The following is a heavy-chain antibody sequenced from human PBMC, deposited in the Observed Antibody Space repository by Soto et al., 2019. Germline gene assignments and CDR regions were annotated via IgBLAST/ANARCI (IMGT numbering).Heavy chain of an antibody. CDR2: ISAYNGNT. Sequence: QVQLVQSGTEVKKPGASVKVSCKASGYTFTSYGISWVRQAPGQGLEWMGWISAYNGNTNYAQKIQDRVTMTTDTSTSTAYMELRSLRSDDTAVYYCARAAYEILTGYYRRWGQGTLVTVSS. V-gene: IGHV1-18*01. D-gene: IGHD3-9*01. CDR1: GYTFTSYG. J-gene: IGHJ4*02. CDR3: ARAAYEILTGYYRR.